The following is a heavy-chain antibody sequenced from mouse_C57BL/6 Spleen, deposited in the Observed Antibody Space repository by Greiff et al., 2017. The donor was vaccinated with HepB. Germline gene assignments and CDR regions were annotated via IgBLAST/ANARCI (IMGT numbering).Heavy chain of an antibody. D-gene: IGHD2-4*01. V-gene: IGHV1-81*01. CDR3: ARMDGDYAYFDY. CDR1: GYTFTSYG. Sequence: QVQLQQSGAELARPGASVKLSCKASGYTFTSYGISWVKQRTGQGLEWIGEIYPRSGNTYYNEKFKGKATLTADKSSSTAYMELRSLTSEDSAVYFCARMDGDYAYFDYWGQGTTLTVSS. CDR2: IYPRSGNT. J-gene: IGHJ2*01.